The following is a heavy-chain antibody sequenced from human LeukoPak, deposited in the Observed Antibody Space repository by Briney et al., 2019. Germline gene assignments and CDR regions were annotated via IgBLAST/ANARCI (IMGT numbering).Heavy chain of an antibody. J-gene: IGHJ4*02. CDR1: GYTFTSYD. CDR3: ARSSIDDYGDPDFDY. V-gene: IGHV1-8*01. D-gene: IGHD4-17*01. Sequence: ASVKVSCKASGYTFTSYDINWVRQATGQGLEWMGWMNPNSGNTGYAQKFQGRVTMTRNTSISTAYMELSSLRSEDTTVYYCARSSIDDYGDPDFDYWGQGTLVTVSS. CDR2: MNPNSGNT.